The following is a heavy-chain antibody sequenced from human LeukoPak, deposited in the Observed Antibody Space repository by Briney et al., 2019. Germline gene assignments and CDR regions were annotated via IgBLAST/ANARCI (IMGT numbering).Heavy chain of an antibody. V-gene: IGHV4-59*01. CDR1: GGSISPYY. CDR3: ARSGYGSGSYYSFDY. D-gene: IGHD3-10*01. CDR2: IYYSGST. Sequence: PSETLSLTCTVSGGSISPYYWSWIRQPPGKGLEWIGYIYYSGSTNYNPSLKSRVTISVDTSKNQFSLKLSSVTAADTAVYYCARSGYGSGSYYSFDYWGQGTLVTVSS. J-gene: IGHJ4*02.